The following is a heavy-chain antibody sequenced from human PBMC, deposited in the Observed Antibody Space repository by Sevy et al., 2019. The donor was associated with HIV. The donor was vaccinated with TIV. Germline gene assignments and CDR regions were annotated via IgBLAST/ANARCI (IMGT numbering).Heavy chain of an antibody. V-gene: IGHV3-23*01. Sequence: GGSLRLSCAASGFTFSKYSMSWVRQPPGKGLEWVSTLSFGCGEVNHADSVKGRFTISRDNYKNSLYLQMNNLGAEDTAVYYCAGEGGTKPHDYWGQGTLVTVSS. CDR2: LSFGCGEV. J-gene: IGHJ4*02. CDR1: GFTFSKYS. CDR3: AGEGGTKPHDY. D-gene: IGHD2-8*01.